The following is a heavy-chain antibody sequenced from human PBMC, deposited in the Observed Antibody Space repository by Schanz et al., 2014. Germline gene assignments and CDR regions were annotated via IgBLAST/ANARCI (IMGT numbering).Heavy chain of an antibody. J-gene: IGHJ4*02. D-gene: IGHD5-12*01. CDR2: ISSSGSYI. V-gene: IGHV3-21*01. CDR1: EFTFSSYK. CDR3: ASPSGYSDYGTYFDF. Sequence: EVQLVESGGGLVKPGGSLRLSCEASEFTFSSYKMNWVRQAPGKGLEWVSSISSSGSYIHYADSVEGRFTISRDNSRNTLYLQMNSLRTEDTAVYYCASPSGYSDYGTYFDFWGQGTLVTVSS.